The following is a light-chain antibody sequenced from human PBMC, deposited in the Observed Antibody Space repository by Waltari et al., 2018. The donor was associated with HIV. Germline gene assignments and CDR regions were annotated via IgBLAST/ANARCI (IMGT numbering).Light chain of an antibody. CDR3: YSAADNIVL. CDR2: KGS. J-gene: IGLJ2*01. Sequence: SYELTQPSSVSVSPGQTARIACSGDILAKKTVARWFQQKPGQAPVLILYKGSERPSGIPERFSGSISGTTVTLTISGAQVDDEADYYCYSAADNIVLFGGGTKLTVL. CDR1: ILAKKTV. V-gene: IGLV3-27*01.